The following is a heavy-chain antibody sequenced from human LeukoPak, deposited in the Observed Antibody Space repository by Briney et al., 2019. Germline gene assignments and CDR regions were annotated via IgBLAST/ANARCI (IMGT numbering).Heavy chain of an antibody. D-gene: IGHD5/OR15-5a*01. J-gene: IGHJ5*02. CDR1: GYTFTGYP. CDR2: INPNSGGT. CDR3: ARDRVTVSTIIIWFDP. V-gene: IGHV1-2*02. Sequence: GASLKVSCKASGYTFTGYPIRRVHDAPQQGLEWMGRINPNSGGTSAAQTFQDRVTITRDTSTNTPYMELTTLRSTDTAVYYCARDRVTVSTIIIWFDPWGQGTLVTVS.